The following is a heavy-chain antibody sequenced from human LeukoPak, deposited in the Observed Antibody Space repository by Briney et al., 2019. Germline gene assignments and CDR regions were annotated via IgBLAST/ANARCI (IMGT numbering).Heavy chain of an antibody. CDR2: INHSGST. Sequence: PSETLSLTCAVYGGSFSGYYWSWIRQPPGKGLEWIGEINHSGSTNYNPSLKSRVTISVDTSKNQFSLKLSSVTAADTAVYYCAREDYDFWSGYRYYFDYWGQGTTVTVSS. CDR1: GGSFSGYY. V-gene: IGHV4-34*01. D-gene: IGHD3-3*01. CDR3: AREDYDFWSGYRYYFDY. J-gene: IGHJ4*03.